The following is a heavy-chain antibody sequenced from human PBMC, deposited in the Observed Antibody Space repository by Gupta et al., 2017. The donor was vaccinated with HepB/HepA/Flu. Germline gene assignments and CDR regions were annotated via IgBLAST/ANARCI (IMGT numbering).Heavy chain of an antibody. CDR1: GFSFSNCW. J-gene: IGHJ4*02. CDR3: SAATI. Sequence: EVQLVESGGGLVQPGGSLRLSCAASGFSFSNCWMNWFRQAPGKGLEWVANIKREGSEKYYADSVKGRFTISRDNAKNSLFLQMNSLRAADTAVYYCSAATIWGQGTLVTVSS. V-gene: IGHV3-7*01. CDR2: IKREGSEK. D-gene: IGHD5-12*01.